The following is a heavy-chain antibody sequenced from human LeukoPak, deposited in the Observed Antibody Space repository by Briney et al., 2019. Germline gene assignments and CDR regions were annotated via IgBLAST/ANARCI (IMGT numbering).Heavy chain of an antibody. Sequence: PGGSLRLSCAASGFTFNTYGMHWVRQAPGKGLEWVAIISYDGSNNYYADSVKGRFTISRDNSKNTLYLQMNSLRGEDTAVYYCAKDQGAYDPEYYFDYWGQGTLVTVSS. V-gene: IGHV3-30*18. D-gene: IGHD5-12*01. CDR1: GFTFNTYG. J-gene: IGHJ4*02. CDR3: AKDQGAYDPEYYFDY. CDR2: ISYDGSNN.